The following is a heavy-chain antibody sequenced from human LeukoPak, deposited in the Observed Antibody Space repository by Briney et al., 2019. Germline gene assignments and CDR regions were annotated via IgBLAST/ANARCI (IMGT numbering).Heavy chain of an antibody. J-gene: IGHJ4*02. Sequence: GGSLRLSCAASGFTFSDYYMSWIRQAPGKGLEWVSYISSSGSTIYYADSVKGRFTISRDNAKNSLYLQMNSLRAEDTAVYYCARAPARLSFPFDYWGQGTLVTVSS. D-gene: IGHD6-6*01. CDR3: ARAPARLSFPFDY. CDR1: GFTFSDYY. V-gene: IGHV3-11*01. CDR2: ISSSGSTI.